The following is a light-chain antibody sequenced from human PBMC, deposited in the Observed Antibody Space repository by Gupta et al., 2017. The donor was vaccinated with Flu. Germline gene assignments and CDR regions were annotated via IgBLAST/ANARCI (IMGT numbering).Light chain of an antibody. Sequence: DIVMTQSTDSLAVSLGERATINCKSSQSVLYSSNNKNYLAWYQQKPGQPPKLLIYWASTRESGVPDRFSGSGSGTDFTLTISSLQAEDVAVYYCHQYYSTPINFGQGTKLELK. J-gene: IGKJ2*01. CDR3: HQYYSTPIN. V-gene: IGKV4-1*01. CDR2: WAS. CDR1: QSVLYSSNNKNY.